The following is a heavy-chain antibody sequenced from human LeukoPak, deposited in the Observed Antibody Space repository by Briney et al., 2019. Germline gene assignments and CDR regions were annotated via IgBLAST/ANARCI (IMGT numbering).Heavy chain of an antibody. V-gene: IGHV1-18*04. CDR1: GYTFTSYG. CDR3: ARDGLGGRAMVTEPDY. CDR2: ISAYNGNT. Sequence: ASVKVSCKAFGYTFTSYGISWVRQGPGQGLEWMGWISAYNGNTNYAQKLQGRVTMTTDTSTDTAYMELRSLRSDDTAVYYCARDGLGGRAMVTEPDYWGQGTLVTVSS. D-gene: IGHD5-18*01. J-gene: IGHJ4*02.